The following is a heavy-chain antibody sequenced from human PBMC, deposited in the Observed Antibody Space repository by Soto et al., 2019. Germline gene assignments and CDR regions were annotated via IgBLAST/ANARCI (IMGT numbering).Heavy chain of an antibody. CDR1: GFTFSSYS. V-gene: IGHV3-21*01. J-gene: IGHJ4*02. CDR2: ISSSSSYI. CDR3: ARGRGITGTLFDY. D-gene: IGHD1-20*01. Sequence: GGSLRLSCAASGFTFSSYSMNWVRQAPGKGLEWVSSISSSSSYIYYADSVKGRFTISRDNAKNSLYLQMNSLRAEDTAVYYCARGRGITGTLFDYWGQGTLVTVSS.